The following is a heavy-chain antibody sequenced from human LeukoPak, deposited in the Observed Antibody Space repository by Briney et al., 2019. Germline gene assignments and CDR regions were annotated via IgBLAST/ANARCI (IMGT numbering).Heavy chain of an antibody. CDR1: GFTFSNYE. D-gene: IGHD3-9*01. Sequence: GGSLRLSCAASGFTFSNYEMNWVRQAPGKGLEWVSYISSSGSTIYYADSVKGRFTISRDNAKNSLYLQMNGLRAEDTAVYYCARRPAYYDILTADWWGQGTLVTVSS. J-gene: IGHJ4*02. CDR2: ISSSGSTI. CDR3: ARRPAYYDILTADW. V-gene: IGHV3-48*03.